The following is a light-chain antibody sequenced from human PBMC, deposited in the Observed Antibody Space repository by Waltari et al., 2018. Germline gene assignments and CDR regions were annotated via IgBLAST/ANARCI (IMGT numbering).Light chain of an antibody. CDR2: DVN. J-gene: IGLJ3*02. CDR3: FSYAGSPWV. V-gene: IGLV2-11*01. CDR1: SSDFGRYNY. Sequence: HSALTQPRSVSGSPGQSVTISCTGSSSDFGRYNYVSWYQQHPGKAPKVMIHDVNHRPSGVPDRFSGSKSGNTASLTISGLQAEDEADYYCFSYAGSPWVFGGGTKLTVL.